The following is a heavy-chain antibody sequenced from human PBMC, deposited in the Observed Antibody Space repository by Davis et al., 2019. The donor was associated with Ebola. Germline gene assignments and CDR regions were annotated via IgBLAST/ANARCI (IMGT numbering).Heavy chain of an antibody. CDR1: GGSFSGYY. Sequence: MPSETLSLTCAVYGGSFSGYYWSWIRQPPGKGLEWIGEINHSGSTNYNPSLKSRVTISVDTSKNQFSLKLSSVTAADTAVYYCARHDYDFWSGSGNLFDPWGQGTLVTVSS. V-gene: IGHV4-34*01. D-gene: IGHD3-3*01. J-gene: IGHJ5*02. CDR2: INHSGST. CDR3: ARHDYDFWSGSGNLFDP.